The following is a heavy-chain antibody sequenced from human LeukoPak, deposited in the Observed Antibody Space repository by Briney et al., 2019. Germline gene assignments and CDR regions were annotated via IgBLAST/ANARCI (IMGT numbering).Heavy chain of an antibody. V-gene: IGHV1-18*01. CDR1: DYTFTSYG. CDR3: ARDHSSGWWPYYYYGMDV. J-gene: IGHJ6*02. Sequence: ASVKVSCKASDYTFTSYGISWVRQAPGQGLEWMGWISAYNGNTNYAQKLQGRVTMTTDTSTSTAYMELRSLRSDDTAVYYCARDHSSGWWPYYYYGMDVWGQGTTVTVSS. D-gene: IGHD6-19*01. CDR2: ISAYNGNT.